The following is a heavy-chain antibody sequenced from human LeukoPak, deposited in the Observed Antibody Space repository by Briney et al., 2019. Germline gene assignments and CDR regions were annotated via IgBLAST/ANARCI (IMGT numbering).Heavy chain of an antibody. CDR2: FDPEDGET. Sequence: ASVKVSCKVSGYTLTELSMHWVRQAPGKGLEWMGGFDPEDGETIYAQKFQGRVTMTEDTSTDTAYMELSSLRSEDTAVYYCATQWELLPAFDIWGQGTMVTVSS. CDR1: GYTLTELS. V-gene: IGHV1-24*01. D-gene: IGHD1-26*01. CDR3: ATQWELLPAFDI. J-gene: IGHJ3*02.